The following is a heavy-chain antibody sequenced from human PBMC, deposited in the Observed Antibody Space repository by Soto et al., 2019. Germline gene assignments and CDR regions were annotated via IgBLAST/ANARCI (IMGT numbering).Heavy chain of an antibody. D-gene: IGHD3-9*01. V-gene: IGHV2-26*01. CDR1: GFSLSNARMG. J-gene: IGHJ4*02. CDR3: ARIVSYYDILTGYYRIEVFDY. CDR2: IFSNDEK. Sequence: SGPTLVNPTETLTLTCTVSGFSLSNARMGVSWIRQPPGKALEWLAHIFSNDEKSYSTSLKSRLTISKDTSKSQVVLTMTNMDPVDTATYYCARIVSYYDILTGYYRIEVFDYWGQGTLVTVSS.